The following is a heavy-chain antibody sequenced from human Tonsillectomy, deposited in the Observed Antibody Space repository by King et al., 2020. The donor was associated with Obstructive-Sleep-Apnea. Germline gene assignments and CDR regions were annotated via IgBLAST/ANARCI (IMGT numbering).Heavy chain of an antibody. D-gene: IGHD3-10*01. V-gene: IGHV3-21*01. CDR2: ISSSSSYI. CDR3: ARGMVRGVIKPHVGRDWYFDL. CDR1: GFTFSSYS. Sequence: VQLVESGGGLVKPGGSLRLSCAASGFTFSSYSMNWVRQAPGKGLEWVSSISSSSSYIYYADSVKGRFTISRDNAKNSLYLQMNSLRAEDTAVYYCARGMVRGVIKPHVGRDWYFDLWGRGTLVTVSS. J-gene: IGHJ2*01.